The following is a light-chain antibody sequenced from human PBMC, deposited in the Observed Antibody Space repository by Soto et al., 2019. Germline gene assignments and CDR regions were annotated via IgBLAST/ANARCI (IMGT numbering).Light chain of an antibody. CDR3: QSYDNILTGIL. CDR1: MSNIGAGYD. V-gene: IGLV1-40*01. CDR2: VNT. Sequence: QSVLTQPPSVSGAPGQRVTISCTGSMSNIGAGYDVHWYQQLPGTAPKLLIYVNTNRPSGVPDRFSGSKSGTSASLAITGLQAEDEADYYCQSYDNILTGILFGGWTKVTVL. J-gene: IGLJ2*01.